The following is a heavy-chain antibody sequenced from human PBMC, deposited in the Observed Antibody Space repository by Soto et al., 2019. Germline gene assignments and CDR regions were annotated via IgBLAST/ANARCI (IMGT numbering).Heavy chain of an antibody. CDR1: GYSLSGYY. D-gene: IGHD3-16*02. J-gene: IGHJ5*02. CDR3: ARSSGGVFGIIIEGSNWLAP. CDR2: INPNSGGT. V-gene: IGHV1-2*02. Sequence: GASVKVSCKASGYSLSGYYLHWVRQAPGQGPEWMGWINPNSGGTKYVQKFQGRVTTTRDTSISTVYLEWSRLRSDDTAVYYCARSSGGVFGIIIEGSNWLAPWGQGSLVTVSS.